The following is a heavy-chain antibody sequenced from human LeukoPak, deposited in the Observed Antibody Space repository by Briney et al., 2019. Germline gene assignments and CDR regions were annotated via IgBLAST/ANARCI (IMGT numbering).Heavy chain of an antibody. Sequence: GGSLRLSCAASGFTFSSYAMSWVRQAPGKGLEWVSAISGSGGSTYYADSVKGRFTISRDNAKNSLFLQMSSLRAEDTAVYYCARDRGYCSGGSCYHDAFDIWGQGTMVTVSS. D-gene: IGHD2-15*01. J-gene: IGHJ3*02. CDR2: ISGSGGST. CDR1: GFTFSSYA. V-gene: IGHV3-23*01. CDR3: ARDRGYCSGGSCYHDAFDI.